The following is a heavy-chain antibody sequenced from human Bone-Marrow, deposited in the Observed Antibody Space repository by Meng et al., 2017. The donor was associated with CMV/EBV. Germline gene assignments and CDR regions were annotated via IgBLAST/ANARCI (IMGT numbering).Heavy chain of an antibody. Sequence: GGSLRLSCAASGFTFSSYWMSWVRQAPGKGLEWVANIKQDGSEKYYVDSVKGRFTISRDNAKNSLYLQMNSLRAEDTALYHCARALDYSNYYGMDVWGQGTTVTVSS. CDR2: IKQDGSEK. V-gene: IGHV3-7*03. J-gene: IGHJ6*02. CDR3: ARALDYSNYYGMDV. D-gene: IGHD4-11*01. CDR1: GFTFSSYW.